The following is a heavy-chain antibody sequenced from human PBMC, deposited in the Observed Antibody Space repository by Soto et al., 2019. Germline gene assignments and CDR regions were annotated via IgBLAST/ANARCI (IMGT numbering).Heavy chain of an antibody. Sequence: GGSLRLSCAASTFSFSDYNMNWVRQAPGKGLEWISYISRSSTTIYYADSVKGRFTISRDNAKNSLYLQMNSLRDEDTAVYYCARDRRKRNFFDYWGQGTLVTVSS. CDR2: ISRSSTTI. CDR1: TFSFSDYN. V-gene: IGHV3-48*02. D-gene: IGHD6-6*01. CDR3: ARDRRKRNFFDY. J-gene: IGHJ4*01.